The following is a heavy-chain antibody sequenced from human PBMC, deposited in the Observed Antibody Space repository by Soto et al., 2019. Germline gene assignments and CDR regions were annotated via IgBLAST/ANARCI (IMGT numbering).Heavy chain of an antibody. V-gene: IGHV4-4*02. CDR3: ARDRVGAAAGTRRGNWFDP. CDR1: GGSISSSNW. CDR2: IYHSGST. Sequence: QVQLQESGPGLVKPSGTLSLTCAVSGGSISSSNWWSWVRQPPGKGLEWIGEIYHSGSTNYNPSLKSRVTISVDKSKNQFSLKLSSVTAADTAVYYCARDRVGAAAGTRRGNWFDPWGQGTLVTVSS. D-gene: IGHD6-13*01. J-gene: IGHJ5*02.